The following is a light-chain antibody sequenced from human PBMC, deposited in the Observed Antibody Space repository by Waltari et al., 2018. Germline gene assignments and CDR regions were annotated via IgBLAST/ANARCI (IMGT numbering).Light chain of an antibody. J-gene: IGKJ1*01. CDR1: QSVSSSY. V-gene: IGKV3-20*01. Sequence: EIVLTQSPGTLSLSPGERATLSCRASQSVSSSYFAWYQQKPGQAPRVLIHGASNRATGIPDRFSGSGYGTDFTLTISRLEPEDFAVYYCQQYGSSPWTFGQGTKVEIK. CDR3: QQYGSSPWT. CDR2: GAS.